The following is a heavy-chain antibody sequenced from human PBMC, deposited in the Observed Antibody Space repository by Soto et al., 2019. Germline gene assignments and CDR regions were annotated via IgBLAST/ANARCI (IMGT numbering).Heavy chain of an antibody. CDR3: ARDGGGEGDL. V-gene: IGHV4-4*07. Sequence: QVQLQESGPGLVKPSETLSLTCTVSGASFTCCSWSWIRQPAGKGLEWIGRFYSTESGTYNANPTSRVTTPVDTSKNEVAPTVASVAAADTAVYYWARDGGGEGDLWGQGSLVTVSS. J-gene: IGHJ5*02. CDR1: GASFTCCS. CDR2: FYSTESG. D-gene: IGHD6-25*01.